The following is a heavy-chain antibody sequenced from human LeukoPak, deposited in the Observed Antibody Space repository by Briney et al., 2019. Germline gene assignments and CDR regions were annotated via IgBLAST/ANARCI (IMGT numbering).Heavy chain of an antibody. V-gene: IGHV1-69*04. CDR2: IIPILGIA. D-gene: IGHD6-13*01. J-gene: IGHJ3*02. CDR3: ASLAAADDAFDI. Sequence: SVKVSCKASGGTFSSYAISWVRQAPGQGLEWMGRIIPILGIANYAQKFQGRVTITADKSTSTAYMELSSLRSEDTAVYYCASLAAADDAFDIWGQGTMVTVSS. CDR1: GGTFSSYA.